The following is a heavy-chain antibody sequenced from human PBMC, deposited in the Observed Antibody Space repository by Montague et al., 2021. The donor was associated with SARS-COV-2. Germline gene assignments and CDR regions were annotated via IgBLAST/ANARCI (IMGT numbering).Heavy chain of an antibody. CDR2: IWHDGSNQ. CDR1: GFTFSSYD. J-gene: IGHJ6*02. D-gene: IGHD3-10*01. V-gene: IGHV3-33*08. CDR3: AREYSAPRWFGEYNRYGMDV. Sequence: SLSLSCAASGFTFSSYDMHWVRQAPGKGLEWVAVIWHDGSNQYYGDSVKGRFTISRDNSKNTLYLQMNSLRAEDTAVYYCAREYSAPRWFGEYNRYGMDVWGQGTTVTVSS.